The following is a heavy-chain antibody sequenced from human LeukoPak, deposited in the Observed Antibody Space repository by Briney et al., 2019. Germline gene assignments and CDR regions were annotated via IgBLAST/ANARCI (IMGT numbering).Heavy chain of an antibody. CDR1: GFTFDDYA. V-gene: IGHV3-9*01. CDR3: AKDKGVGYGSGSPYYFDY. D-gene: IGHD3-10*01. Sequence: GGSLRLSCAASGFTFDDYATHWVRQAPGKGLEWVSGISWNSGSIGYADSVKGRFTISRDNAKNSLYLQMNSLRAEDTALYYCAKDKGVGYGSGSPYYFDYWGQGTLVTVSS. J-gene: IGHJ4*02. CDR2: ISWNSGSI.